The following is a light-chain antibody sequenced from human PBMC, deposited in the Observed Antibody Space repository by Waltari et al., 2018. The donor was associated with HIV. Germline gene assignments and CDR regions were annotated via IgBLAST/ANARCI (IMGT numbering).Light chain of an antibody. V-gene: IGKV1-5*03. CDR3: QHYDNSWA. CDR2: ESS. J-gene: IGKJ1*01. Sequence: DIQMTQSPPTLSALVGDRINITCRTGQEISSWLAWYQQKPQQAPKLLIYESSVLQGGVPSRFSGSGSGTEFTLTITCLQPEDFATYYCQHYDNSWAFGQGTKVEVK. CDR1: QEISSW.